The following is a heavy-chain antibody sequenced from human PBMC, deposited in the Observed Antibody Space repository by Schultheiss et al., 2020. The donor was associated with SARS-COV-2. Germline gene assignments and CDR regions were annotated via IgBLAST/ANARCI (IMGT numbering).Heavy chain of an antibody. CDR1: GYTFTGYY. CDR2: INPNSGGT. Sequence: ASVKVSCKASGYTFTGYYMHWVRQAPGQGLEWMGWINPNSGGTNYAQKFQGRVTMTRDTSISTAYMELSSLRSEDTAVYYCALRIAAAGLYFDYWGQGTLVTVSS. CDR3: ALRIAAAGLYFDY. J-gene: IGHJ4*02. V-gene: IGHV1-2*02. D-gene: IGHD6-13*01.